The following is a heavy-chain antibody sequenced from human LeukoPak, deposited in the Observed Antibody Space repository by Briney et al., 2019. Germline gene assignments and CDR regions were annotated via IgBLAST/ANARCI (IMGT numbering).Heavy chain of an antibody. J-gene: IGHJ6*03. V-gene: IGHV3-21*01. CDR3: ARDPYSGAYGDTYYYYMDV. CDR1: GFTFSTYG. D-gene: IGHD1-26*01. CDR2: ISSSSSYI. Sequence: GETLRLSCAASGFTFSTYGITWVRQAPGKGLEWVSSISSSSSYIYYADSVKGRFTISRDNAKNSLYLQMNSLRAEDTAVYYCARDPYSGAYGDTYYYYMDVWGKGTTVTVSS.